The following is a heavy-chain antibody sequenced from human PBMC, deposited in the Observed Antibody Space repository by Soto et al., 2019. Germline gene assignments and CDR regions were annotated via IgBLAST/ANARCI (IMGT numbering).Heavy chain of an antibody. Sequence: GASVKVSCKAPGGTFSSYAISWVRQAPGQGLEWMGGIIPIFGTANYAQKFQGRVTITADESTSTAYMELSSLRSDDTAVYYCARVFGCSGGSCYFDVFDIWGQGTMVTVSS. CDR2: IIPIFGTA. D-gene: IGHD2-15*01. CDR1: GGTFSSYA. CDR3: ARVFGCSGGSCYFDVFDI. J-gene: IGHJ3*02. V-gene: IGHV1-69*13.